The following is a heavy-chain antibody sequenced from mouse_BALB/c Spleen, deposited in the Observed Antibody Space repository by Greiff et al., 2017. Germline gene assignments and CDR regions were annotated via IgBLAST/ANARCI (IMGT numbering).Heavy chain of an antibody. V-gene: IGHV1-69*02. J-gene: IGHJ2*01. Sequence: VQLQQPGAELVKPGASVKLSCKASGYTFTSYWMHWVKQRPGQGLEWIGEIDPSDSYTNYNQKFKGKATLTVDKSSSTAYMQLSSLTSEDSAVYYCARAITTVVPDYWGQGTTLTVSS. D-gene: IGHD1-1*01. CDR3: ARAITTVVPDY. CDR1: GYTFTSYW. CDR2: IDPSDSYT.